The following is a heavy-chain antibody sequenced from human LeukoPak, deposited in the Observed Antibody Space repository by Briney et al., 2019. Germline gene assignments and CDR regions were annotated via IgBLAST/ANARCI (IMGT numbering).Heavy chain of an antibody. CDR2: IYTSGST. Sequence: SETPSLTCTVSGGSISSYYWSWIRQPAGKGLEWIGGIYTSGSTNYNPSLKSRVTMSVDTSKNQFSLKLSSVTAADTAVYYCAKYSSGWSVDYWGQGTLVTVSS. V-gene: IGHV4-4*07. CDR1: GGSISSYY. J-gene: IGHJ4*02. D-gene: IGHD6-19*01. CDR3: AKYSSGWSVDY.